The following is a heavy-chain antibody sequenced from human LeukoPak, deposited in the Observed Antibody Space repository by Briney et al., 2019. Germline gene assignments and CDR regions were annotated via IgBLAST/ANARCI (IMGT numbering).Heavy chain of an antibody. D-gene: IGHD2-15*01. Sequence: SETLPLTRAVSGGSISSSDWWIWVRQPPGKGLEWIGEIYHSGSTNYNPSLKSRVTISVDKSKNQFSLKLTSVTAADTAVYYCARGPYCSGGSCHFDYWGQGTLVTVSS. CDR1: GGSISSSDW. CDR2: IYHSGST. J-gene: IGHJ4*02. CDR3: ARGPYCSGGSCHFDY. V-gene: IGHV4-4*02.